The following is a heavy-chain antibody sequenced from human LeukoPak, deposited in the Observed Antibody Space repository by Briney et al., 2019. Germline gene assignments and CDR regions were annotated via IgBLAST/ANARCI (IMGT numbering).Heavy chain of an antibody. J-gene: IGHJ4*02. CDR2: ISGSGGST. V-gene: IGHV3-23*01. Sequence: PGGSLRLSCAASGFTFSSYAMSWVRQAPGKGLEWVSAISGSGGSTYYADSVKGRFTISRDNSKNTLYLQMNSLRADYTAVYYSAEVGIRHGWYARYYFYYGGKGILVTVSS. CDR1: GFTFSSYA. D-gene: IGHD6-19*01. CDR3: AEVGIRHGWYARYYFYY.